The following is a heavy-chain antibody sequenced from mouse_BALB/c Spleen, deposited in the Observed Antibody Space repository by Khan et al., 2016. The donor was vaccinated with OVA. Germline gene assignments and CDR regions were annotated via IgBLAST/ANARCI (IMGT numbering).Heavy chain of an antibody. V-gene: IGHV2-6-4*01. Sequence: QVQLKESGPGLVAPSQSLSITCTVSGFSLSRYNIHWVRQPPGKGLVWLGMKWGGGVADYNSTLKSRLSINKDNSKSQDFLKMNSLQTDDTAKYSSDRAYNRYDGYYAMDFWGQGTSVTVSS. CDR3: DRAYNRYDGYYAMDF. J-gene: IGHJ4*01. CDR2: KWGGGVA. CDR1: GFSLSRYN. D-gene: IGHD2-14*01.